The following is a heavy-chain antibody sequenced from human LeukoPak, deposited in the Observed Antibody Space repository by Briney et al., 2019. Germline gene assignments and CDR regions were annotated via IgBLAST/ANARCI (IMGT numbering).Heavy chain of an antibody. CDR1: GFTFNSYT. V-gene: IGHV3-48*01. J-gene: IGHJ4*02. CDR3: ARDKDWAFDY. CDR2: ISYSGSNM. Sequence: GESLRLSWAASGFTFNSYTMNWVSQAPGKGLEWVSFISYSGSNMYYADSVKGRFTISRDNAKNSLYLQMDSLRADDTAVYYCARDKDWAFDYWGQGTLVTVSS. D-gene: IGHD3-9*01.